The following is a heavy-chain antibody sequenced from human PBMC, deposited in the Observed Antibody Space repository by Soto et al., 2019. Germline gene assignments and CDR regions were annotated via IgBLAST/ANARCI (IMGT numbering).Heavy chain of an antibody. D-gene: IGHD2-2*01. J-gene: IGHJ4*02. Sequence: QVQLQESGPGLEKPSGTLSLTCAVSGGSIGSSNWWRWVRQHAGKGLEWIGEIYHSGSTNYNPSPKSRDTMSVDKSHNQFSLKLRYVTAADTDVYYWSRKGYVFPHFDYWGQGTLVTVSS. CDR3: SRKGYVFPHFDY. CDR1: GGSIGSSNW. V-gene: IGHV4-4*02. CDR2: IYHSGST.